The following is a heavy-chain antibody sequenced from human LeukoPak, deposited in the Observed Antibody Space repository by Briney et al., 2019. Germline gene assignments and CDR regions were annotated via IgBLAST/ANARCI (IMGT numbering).Heavy chain of an antibody. V-gene: IGHV3-53*01. D-gene: IGHD3-10*01. Sequence: PGGSLRLSCAASGFTVSNYSMSWVRQAPGEGLEWVSFIFSGGNTYYADSVKGRFTISRDNSKNTLFLQMNSLRAEDTAVYYCAGDDSGTYYNNFDYWGQGTLVTVPS. CDR3: AGDDSGTYYNNFDY. J-gene: IGHJ4*02. CDR1: GFTVSNYS. CDR2: IFSGGNT.